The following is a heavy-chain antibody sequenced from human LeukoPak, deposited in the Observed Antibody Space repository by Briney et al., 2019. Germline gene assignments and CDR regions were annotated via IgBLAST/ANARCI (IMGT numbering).Heavy chain of an antibody. CDR2: ISGSGGST. CDR1: GFTFSSYA. Sequence: GGSLRLSCAASGFTFSSYAMSWVRQAAGKGLEWVSRISGSGGSTYHADSVKGRFTISRDSSKNTLYLQMNSLRVEDTAVYYCAKREPSKNAFDIWGQGTMVTVSS. D-gene: IGHD5-24*01. V-gene: IGHV3-23*01. CDR3: AKREPSKNAFDI. J-gene: IGHJ3*02.